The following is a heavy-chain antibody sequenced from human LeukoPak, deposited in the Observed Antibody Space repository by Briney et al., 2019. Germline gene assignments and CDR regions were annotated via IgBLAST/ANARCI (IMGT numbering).Heavy chain of an antibody. CDR1: GFTFSSYW. Sequence: GGSLRLSCAASGFTFSSYWMSWVRQATGKGGEGVGNIKQDGSEKYYVDSVKGRFTISRDNAKNSLYLQMNSLRAEDTAVYYCARMKGPLRYFPGGYYYMDVWGKGTTVTVSS. D-gene: IGHD3-9*01. CDR3: ARMKGPLRYFPGGYYYMDV. J-gene: IGHJ6*03. V-gene: IGHV3-7*01. CDR2: IKQDGSEK.